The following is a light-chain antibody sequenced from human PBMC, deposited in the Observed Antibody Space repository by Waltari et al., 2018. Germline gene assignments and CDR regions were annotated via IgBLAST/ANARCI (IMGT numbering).Light chain of an antibody. Sequence: QSVLTQPPSATGSPGQSVTISCTGTNSDVGAYNFVPWYQQHPGKVPKLLIDEVTKRPSGVPGRFSGSTSGNTASLTVAALQADDEADYYCSSYAHNNHFVFGTGTKVTVL. V-gene: IGLV2-8*01. CDR2: EVT. CDR1: NSDVGAYNF. J-gene: IGLJ1*01. CDR3: SSYAHNNHFV.